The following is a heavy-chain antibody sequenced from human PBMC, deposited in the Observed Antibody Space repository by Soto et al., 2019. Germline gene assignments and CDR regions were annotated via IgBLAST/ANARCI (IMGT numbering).Heavy chain of an antibody. V-gene: IGHV4-31*03. D-gene: IGHD5-12*01. CDR1: GGSISSGGYY. Sequence: SETLSLTCTVSGGSISSGGYYWSWIRQHPGKGLEWIGYIYYSGSTYYNPSLKSRVTISVDTSKNQFSLKLSSVTSDDTAVYYCARGPDSRLGHYDVVSGYYKGSGWLDSWGQGTLVTVSS. CDR3: ARGPDSRLGHYDVVSGYYKGSGWLDS. CDR2: IYYSGST. J-gene: IGHJ5*01.